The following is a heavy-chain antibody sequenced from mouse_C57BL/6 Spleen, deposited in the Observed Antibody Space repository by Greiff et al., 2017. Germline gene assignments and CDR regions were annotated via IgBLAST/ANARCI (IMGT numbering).Heavy chain of an antibody. CDR1: GYTFTSYW. Sequence: QVQLKQPGAELVKPGASVKLSCKASGYTFTSYWMHWVKQRPGRGLEWIGRIDPNSGGTKYNEKFKSKATLTVDKPSSTAYMQLSSLTSEDSAVYYCARSYSNYELGLFAYWGQGTLVTVSA. J-gene: IGHJ3*01. D-gene: IGHD2-5*01. V-gene: IGHV1-72*01. CDR2: IDPNSGGT. CDR3: ARSYSNYELGLFAY.